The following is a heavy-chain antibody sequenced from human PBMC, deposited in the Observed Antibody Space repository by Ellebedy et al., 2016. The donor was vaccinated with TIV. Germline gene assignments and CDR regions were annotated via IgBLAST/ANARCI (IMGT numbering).Heavy chain of an antibody. Sequence: GESLKISCEASGYSFTSYWIGWVRQMPGEGLEWMGIIYPGDSDIRYSPSFQGQVGISADKSISTAYLQWSSLKASDTAMYYCARSPGGIAVADYLGGFDYWGQGTLVTVSS. CDR1: GYSFTSYW. J-gene: IGHJ4*02. D-gene: IGHD6-19*01. CDR2: IYPGDSDI. V-gene: IGHV5-51*01. CDR3: ARSPGGIAVADYLGGFDY.